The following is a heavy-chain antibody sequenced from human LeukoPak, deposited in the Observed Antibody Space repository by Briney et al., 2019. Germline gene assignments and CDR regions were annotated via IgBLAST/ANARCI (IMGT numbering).Heavy chain of an antibody. J-gene: IGHJ4*02. CDR3: ARDRGSYYYGSGSYSPFDY. Sequence: KPSETLSLTCTVSGGSISSYYWSWIRQPPGKGLEWIGYIYYSGSTNYNPSLKSRVTMSVDTSKNQFSLKLSSVTAADTAVYYCARDRGSYYYGSGSYSPFDYWGQGTLVTVSS. D-gene: IGHD3-10*01. V-gene: IGHV4-59*12. CDR1: GGSISSYY. CDR2: IYYSGST.